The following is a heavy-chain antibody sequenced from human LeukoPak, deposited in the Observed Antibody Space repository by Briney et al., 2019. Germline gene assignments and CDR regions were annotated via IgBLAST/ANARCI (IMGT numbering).Heavy chain of an antibody. CDR1: GFTFSNYA. CDR2: ISYDGTNK. V-gene: IGHV3-30*18. CDR3: AKESTTYYYYGMHV. D-gene: IGHD2/OR15-2a*01. J-gene: IGHJ6*02. Sequence: PGRSLRLSCAASGFTFSNYAMHWVRQAPGKGLEWVADISYDGTNKYYPDSVKGRFTISRDNSYNTLYLQMDSLTAEDTAVYYCAKESTTYYYYGMHVWGQGTTVTVSS.